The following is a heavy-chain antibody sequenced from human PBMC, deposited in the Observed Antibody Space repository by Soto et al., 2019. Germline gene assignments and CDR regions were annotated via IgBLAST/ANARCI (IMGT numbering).Heavy chain of an antibody. D-gene: IGHD4-17*01. CDR2: ISYDGSNK. V-gene: IGHV3-30-3*01. CDR1: GFTFSSYA. CDR3: ASTYGDYLTNAFDI. J-gene: IGHJ3*02. Sequence: QVQLVESGGGVVQPGRSLRLSCAASGFTFSSYAMHWVRQAPGKGLEWVAVISYDGSNKYYADSVKGRFTISRDNSKNTLYLQMNSLRAEDTAVYYCASTYGDYLTNAFDIWGQGTMVTVSS.